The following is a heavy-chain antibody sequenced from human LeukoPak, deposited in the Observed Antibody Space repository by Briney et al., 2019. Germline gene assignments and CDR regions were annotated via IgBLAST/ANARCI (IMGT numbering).Heavy chain of an antibody. CDR1: GYTLTELS. J-gene: IGHJ1*01. D-gene: IGHD3-22*01. Sequence: ASVKVSCKVSGYTLTELSMHWVRQAPGKGLEWMGGFDPEDGETIYAQKFQGRVTMTEDTSTDTDYMELSSLRSEDTAVYYCAKYSDYYDSSGPNFQHWGQGTLVTVSS. CDR2: FDPEDGET. V-gene: IGHV1-24*01. CDR3: AKYSDYYDSSGPNFQH.